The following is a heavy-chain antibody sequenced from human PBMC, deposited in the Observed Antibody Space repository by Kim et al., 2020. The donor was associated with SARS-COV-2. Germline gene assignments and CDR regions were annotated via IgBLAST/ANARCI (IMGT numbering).Heavy chain of an antibody. CDR3: ARRRGGCNWNGHYYYGMDV. D-gene: IGHD1-1*01. J-gene: IGHJ6*02. CDR2: IYYSGST. V-gene: IGHV4-59*08. CDR1: GGSISSYY. Sequence: SETLSLTCTVSGGSISSYYWSWIRQPPGKGLEWIGYIYYSGSTNYNPSLKSRVTISVDTSKNQFSLKLSSVTAADTAVYYCARRRGGCNWNGHYYYGMDVWGQGTTVTVSS.